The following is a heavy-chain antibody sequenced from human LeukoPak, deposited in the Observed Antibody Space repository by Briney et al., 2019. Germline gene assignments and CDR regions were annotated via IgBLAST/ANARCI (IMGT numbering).Heavy chain of an antibody. Sequence: ASVKVSCKASGYTFTGYYMHWVRQAPGQGLEWMRWINPNSGGTNYAQKFQGRVTMTRDTSISTAYMELSRLRSDDTAVYYCARDRVVTPGYYYYYMDVWGKGTTVTVSS. J-gene: IGHJ6*03. D-gene: IGHD4-23*01. V-gene: IGHV1-2*02. CDR2: INPNSGGT. CDR3: ARDRVVTPGYYYYYMDV. CDR1: GYTFTGYY.